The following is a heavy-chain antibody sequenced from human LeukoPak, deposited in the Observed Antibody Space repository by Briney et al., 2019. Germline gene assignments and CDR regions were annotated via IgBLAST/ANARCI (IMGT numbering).Heavy chain of an antibody. D-gene: IGHD6-25*01. V-gene: IGHV7-4-1*02. CDR3: ARDRDSSVFIETPHFDY. CDR1: GYTFTSYA. CDR2: INTGTGNP. J-gene: IGHJ4*02. Sequence: GASVKVSCKTSGYTFTSYAMNWVRQAPGQGLEFMGWINTGTGNPTYAQGFTGRFVFSLDTSVSTAYLQISTLKPEDTAVYYCARDRDSSVFIETPHFDYWGQGTLVTVSS.